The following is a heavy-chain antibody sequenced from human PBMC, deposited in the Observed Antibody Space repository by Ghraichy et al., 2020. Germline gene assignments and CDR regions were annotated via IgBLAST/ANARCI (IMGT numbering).Heavy chain of an antibody. CDR3: ARGRIVGVTGYYFDN. Sequence: SETLSLTCIVSGGSVSSGSYYWSWIRQPPGKGLEWIGYIYDSGSTDYNPSLKSRVTIAADTSKNQFSLKLSSVTAADTAMYYCARGRIVGVTGYYFDNWGQGTLVTVSS. CDR2: IYDSGST. CDR1: GGSVSSGSYY. D-gene: IGHD1-26*01. V-gene: IGHV4-61*01. J-gene: IGHJ4*02.